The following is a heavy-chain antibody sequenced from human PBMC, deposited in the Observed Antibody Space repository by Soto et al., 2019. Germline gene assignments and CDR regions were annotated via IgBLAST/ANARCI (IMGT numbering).Heavy chain of an antibody. CDR3: ATIDDVTFHY. V-gene: IGHV3-7*02. D-gene: IGHD1-1*01. CDR1: GFTFTNYW. CDR2: TKQDASES. J-gene: IGHJ4*02. Sequence: EVQLVESGGGLVQPGGSLRLSCTTSGFTFTNYWMAWVRQAPGKGLEWLGNTKQDASESYYAGSVEGRFTISRDNAKNSLYLQMNGLRAEDTAVYYCATIDDVTFHYGGLGTLVTVSS.